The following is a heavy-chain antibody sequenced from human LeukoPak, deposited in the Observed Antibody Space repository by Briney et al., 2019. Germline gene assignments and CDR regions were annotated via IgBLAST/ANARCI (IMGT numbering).Heavy chain of an antibody. V-gene: IGHV3-23*01. CDR2: ISGSGGST. CDR1: GFTFSSYA. CDR3: AKDQGDAYCGGDCSY. D-gene: IGHD2-21*01. J-gene: IGHJ4*02. Sequence: PGGSLRLSCAASGFTFSSYAMSWVRQAPGKGLEWVSAISGSGGSTYYADSVKGRFTISRDNSKNTLYLQMNSLRAEDTAVYYCAKDQGDAYCGGDCSYWGQGTLVTVSS.